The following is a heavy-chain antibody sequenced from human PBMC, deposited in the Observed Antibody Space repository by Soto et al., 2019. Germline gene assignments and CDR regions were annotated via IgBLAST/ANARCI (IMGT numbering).Heavy chain of an antibody. CDR2: INHSGST. V-gene: IGHV4-34*01. CDR1: GGSFSGYY. J-gene: IGHJ4*02. CDR3: ARDKITGLFDY. D-gene: IGHD2-8*02. Sequence: PSETLSITCAVYGGSFSGYYWTWIRQPPGTGLEWIGEINHSGSTNYNPSLKSRVTISVDTSKNQFSLKLTSVTAADTAVYYCARDKITGLFDYWDQGTLVTVSS.